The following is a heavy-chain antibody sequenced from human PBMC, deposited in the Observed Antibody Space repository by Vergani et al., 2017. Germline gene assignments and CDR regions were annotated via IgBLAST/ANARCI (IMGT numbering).Heavy chain of an antibody. V-gene: IGHV1-69*12. Sequence: QVQLVQSGAEVKKPGSSVKVSCKASGGTFSSYAISWVRQAPGQGLEWMGGIIPIFTTANYAQKFQGRGTITADESTSTAYMELSSLRSEDTAVYYCARNGVGCSSTSCYDNWFDPWGQGTLVTVSS. CDR2: IIPIFTTA. CDR1: GGTFSSYA. J-gene: IGHJ5*02. D-gene: IGHD2-2*01. CDR3: ARNGVGCSSTSCYDNWFDP.